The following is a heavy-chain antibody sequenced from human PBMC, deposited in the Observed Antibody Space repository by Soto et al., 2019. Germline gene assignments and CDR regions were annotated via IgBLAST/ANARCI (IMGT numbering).Heavy chain of an antibody. J-gene: IGHJ6*02. V-gene: IGHV4-31*03. CDR1: GGSISSGGYY. CDR3: AREVAAAGINSYYYGMDV. Sequence: SETLSLTCTVSGGSISSGGYYWSWILHHPGKGLEWIGYIYYSGSTYYNPSLKSRVTISVDTSKNQFSLKLSSVTAADTAVYYCAREVAAAGINSYYYGMDVWGQGTTVTVSS. CDR2: IYYSGST. D-gene: IGHD6-13*01.